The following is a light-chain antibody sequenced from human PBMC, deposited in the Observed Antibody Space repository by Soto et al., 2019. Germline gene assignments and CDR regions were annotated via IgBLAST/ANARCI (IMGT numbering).Light chain of an antibody. CDR3: QQYDGH. CDR2: DAS. Sequence: DIQMTQSPSTLSASVGDRVTITCRASQSINNWLAWYQQKPGRAPKVLIYDASSLGSGVPSRFSGSGSGTEFTLTINSLQSDDFATYYCQQYDGHFGGGTKVDIK. J-gene: IGKJ4*01. CDR1: QSINNW. V-gene: IGKV1-5*01.